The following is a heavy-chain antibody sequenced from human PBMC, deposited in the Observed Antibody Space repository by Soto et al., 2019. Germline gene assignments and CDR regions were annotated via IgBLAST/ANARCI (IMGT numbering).Heavy chain of an antibody. J-gene: IGHJ4*02. V-gene: IGHV5-10-1*01. CDR2: IDPSDSYV. CDR3: TRRASSSFYHFDF. Sequence: GESLKICCQASGCSFTAYWITWVRQMPGKGLEWMATIDPSDSYVDYSPSFRGHVTFSVDRSITTVYLQWNSLKASDSAMYFCTRRASSSFYHFDFWGQGALVTVSS. CDR1: GCSFTAYW. D-gene: IGHD2-2*01.